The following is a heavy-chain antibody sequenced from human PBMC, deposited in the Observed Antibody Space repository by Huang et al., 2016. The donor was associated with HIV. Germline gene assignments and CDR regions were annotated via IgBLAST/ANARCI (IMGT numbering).Heavy chain of an antibody. J-gene: IGHJ6*02. D-gene: IGHD6-19*01. CDR1: GGTFSSYA. CDR2: IIPILGTA. CDR3: ARVPPPVAIYYYYGMDV. Sequence: QVQLVQSGAEVKKPGSSVKVSCKASGGTFSSYAISWVRQAPGQGLEWMGGIIPILGTANYAQKVQGRVTITADEPTSTAYMELSSLRSEDTVVYYCARVPPPVAIYYYYGMDVWGQGTTVTVSS. V-gene: IGHV1-69*01.